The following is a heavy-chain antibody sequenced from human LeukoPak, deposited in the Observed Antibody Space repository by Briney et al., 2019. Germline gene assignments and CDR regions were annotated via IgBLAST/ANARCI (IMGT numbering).Heavy chain of an antibody. D-gene: IGHD6-13*01. J-gene: IGHJ6*03. CDR3: AKDGNGYSSSWNYYYYYMDV. CDR2: ISWNSGSI. CDR1: GFTFDDYA. V-gene: IGHV3-9*01. Sequence: GRSLRLSCPASGFTFDDYAMNWVRQAQGKGLEWASGISWNSGSIGYADSVKGRFTISRDNAKNSLYLQMNSLRAEDTALYYCAKDGNGYSSSWNYYYYYMDVWGKGTTVTVSS.